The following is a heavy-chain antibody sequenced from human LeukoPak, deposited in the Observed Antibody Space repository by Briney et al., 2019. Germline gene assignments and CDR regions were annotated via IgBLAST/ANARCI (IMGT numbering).Heavy chain of an antibody. CDR1: GRSFSRYY. J-gene: IGHJ3*02. Sequence: SETLSLTCTVSGRSFSRYYWSWIRQPPGKGLEWIGYIYYSGSTHYNPSLKSRVTISVDTSKNQFYLKLSSVTAADTAVYYCARYDPGAFDIWGQGTMVTVSS. D-gene: IGHD3-16*01. CDR3: ARYDPGAFDI. CDR2: IYYSGST. V-gene: IGHV4-59*08.